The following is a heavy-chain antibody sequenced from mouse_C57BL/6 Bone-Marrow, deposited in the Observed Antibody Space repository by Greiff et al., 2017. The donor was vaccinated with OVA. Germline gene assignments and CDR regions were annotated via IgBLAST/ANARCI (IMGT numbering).Heavy chain of an antibody. J-gene: IGHJ3*01. D-gene: IGHD1-1*01. CDR1: GYTFTDYN. V-gene: IGHV1-18*01. Sequence: EVKVVESGPELVKPGASVKIPCKASGYTFTDYNMDWVKQSHGKSLEWIGDINPNNGGTIYNQKFKGKATLTVDKSSSTAYMELRSLTSEDTAVYYCARSTGYYGSAWFAYWGQGTLVTVSA. CDR3: ARSTGYYGSAWFAY. CDR2: INPNNGGT.